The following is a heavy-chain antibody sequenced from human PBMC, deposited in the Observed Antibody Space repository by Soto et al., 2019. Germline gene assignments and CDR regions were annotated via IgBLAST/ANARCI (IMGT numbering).Heavy chain of an antibody. CDR1: GGSTSSDNY. Sequence: PPETLSLTCTVSGGSTSSDNYWSWIRQPPGKGLEWIGYVTHSGTAYSIPSLNGRLTLSVDSSQTQFSLKLTSVTAADSAFYYCARIHWAQSSLDYWGRGILTVSS. CDR3: ARIHWAQSSLDY. J-gene: IGHJ4*02. V-gene: IGHV4-4*03. CDR2: VTHSGTA. D-gene: IGHD6-19*01.